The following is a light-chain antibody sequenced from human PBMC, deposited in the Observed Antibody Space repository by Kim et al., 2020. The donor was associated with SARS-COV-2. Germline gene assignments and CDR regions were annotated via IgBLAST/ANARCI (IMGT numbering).Light chain of an antibody. Sequence: EIVLTQSPGILSLSPGERATLSCGASQSVGSNFFGWYQQHPGQAPSLLIFDASSTATGIPDRFSGGGSGTDFPLTISRLEPEVFAVYFCHNYNSSPGTFGERTKVDSK. CDR3: HNYNSSPGT. J-gene: IGKJ4*02. CDR2: DAS. V-gene: IGKV3-20*01. CDR1: QSVGSNF.